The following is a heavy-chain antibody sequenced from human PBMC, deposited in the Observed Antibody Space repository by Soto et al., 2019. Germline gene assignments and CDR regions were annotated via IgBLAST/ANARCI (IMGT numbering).Heavy chain of an antibody. J-gene: IGHJ4*02. Sequence: PSETLSLTCTVSGGSMSSHYWTWLRQSPGKGLEWIGYISYSGSTYYNPSLKSRVSISADTSKNQFSLRMNSMIAADTAVYYCAGADPAASVGYWGQGTLVTVSS. V-gene: IGHV4-59*11. D-gene: IGHD2-2*01. CDR3: AGADPAASVGY. CDR2: ISYSGST. CDR1: GGSMSSHY.